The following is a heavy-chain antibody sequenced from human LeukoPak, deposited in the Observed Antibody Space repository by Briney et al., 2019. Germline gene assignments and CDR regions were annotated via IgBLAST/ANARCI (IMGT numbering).Heavy chain of an antibody. CDR2: IYSGGST. D-gene: IGHD1-26*01. CDR3: ARGGGSPYYYYDMDV. V-gene: IGHV3-53*01. J-gene: IGHJ6*02. Sequence: GGSLRLSCAASGFTVSSNYMTWVRQAPGKGLAWVSVIYSGGSTYYADSVKGRFTISRDNSKNTLYLHMNSLRAEDTAVYYCARGGGSPYYYYDMDVWGQGTTVTVSS. CDR1: GFTVSSNY.